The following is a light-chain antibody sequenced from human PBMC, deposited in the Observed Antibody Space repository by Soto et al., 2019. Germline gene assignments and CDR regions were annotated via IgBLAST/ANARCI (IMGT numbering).Light chain of an antibody. V-gene: IGKV2-28*01. Sequence: DIVMTQSPLSLPVTPGEPASISCRSSQSLLHSNGYNYLDWYLQKPGQSPQLLIYLGSNRASGVPDRFGGSGSGTDFTLKISRVEAEDVGVYYCMQGLQTLYTFGQGTKLEIK. CDR3: MQGLQTLYT. J-gene: IGKJ2*01. CDR1: QSLLHSNGYNY. CDR2: LGS.